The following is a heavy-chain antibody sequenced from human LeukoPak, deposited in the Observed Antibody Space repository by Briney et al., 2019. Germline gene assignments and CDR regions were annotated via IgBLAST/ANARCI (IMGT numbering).Heavy chain of an antibody. J-gene: IGHJ3*02. D-gene: IGHD4-17*01. Sequence: VSLRLYCAAYGFTFSSYRLNWDRQAPGKGLEWVLSISSSSYIYYEDSLTGRFTISRGNPKNSLYIQMTSLMTEETAVYYCARVRCESVHDAFDIWGQGTMVTVSS. CDR3: ARVRCESVHDAFDI. V-gene: IGHV3-21*01. CDR2: ISSSSYI. CDR1: GFTFSSYR.